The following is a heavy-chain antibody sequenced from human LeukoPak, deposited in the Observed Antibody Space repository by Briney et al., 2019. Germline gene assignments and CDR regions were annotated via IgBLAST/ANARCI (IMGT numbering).Heavy chain of an antibody. Sequence: ASVKVSCKASGYTFTSYGISWVRQAPGQGLEWMGWISAYDGSTNYAQKLQGRVTMTTDTSTSTAYMELRSLRSDDTAVYYCATPYCTNGVCVDYWGQGTLVTVSS. CDR3: ATPYCTNGVCVDY. CDR1: GYTFTSYG. V-gene: IGHV1-18*01. CDR2: ISAYDGST. J-gene: IGHJ4*02. D-gene: IGHD2-8*01.